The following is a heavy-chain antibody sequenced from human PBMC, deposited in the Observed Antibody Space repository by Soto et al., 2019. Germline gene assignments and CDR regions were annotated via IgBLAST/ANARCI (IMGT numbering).Heavy chain of an antibody. J-gene: IGHJ4*02. CDR1: GGSISSYY. D-gene: IGHD5-18*01. CDR2: IYYSGST. CDR3: ARNSYGTFDY. V-gene: IGHV4-59*01. Sequence: QVQLQESGPGLVKPSETLSLTCTVSGGSISSYYWSWIRQPPGKGLEWIGYIYYSGSTNYNPSLKSRVTISVDTSKNQYSLKLSSVTAADTAVYYCARNSYGTFDYWGQGTLVTVSS.